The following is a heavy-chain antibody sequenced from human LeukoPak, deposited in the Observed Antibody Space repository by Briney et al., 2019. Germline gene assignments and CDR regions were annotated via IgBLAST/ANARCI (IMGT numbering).Heavy chain of an antibody. CDR1: GYTFTGYY. CDR2: INPNSDGT. J-gene: IGHJ3*02. Sequence: GASVKLSCNSSGYTFTGYYMHWDRQAPGQGLEWMGWINPNSDGTNYAQKFQGRVTMTRDTSISTAYMELSRLRSDDKAVYYCATELTYCSGGSCSLGAFDIWGQGTMVTVSS. CDR3: ATELTYCSGGSCSLGAFDI. V-gene: IGHV1-2*02. D-gene: IGHD2-15*01.